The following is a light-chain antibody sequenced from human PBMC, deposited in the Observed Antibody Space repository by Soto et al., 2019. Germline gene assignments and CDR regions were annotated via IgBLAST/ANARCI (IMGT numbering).Light chain of an antibody. J-gene: IGKJ1*01. CDR1: QSISNY. CDR2: AAS. V-gene: IGKV1-39*01. CDR3: QQSYSTPWT. Sequence: DIQMTQSPSSLSASVGDRVTITCRASQSISNYLNWYQQKPGKAPKLLIYAASSLQSGVPSRFSGRGSGTDFTLTISSLQPEDFATYYCQQSYSTPWTFGQGTKVDIK.